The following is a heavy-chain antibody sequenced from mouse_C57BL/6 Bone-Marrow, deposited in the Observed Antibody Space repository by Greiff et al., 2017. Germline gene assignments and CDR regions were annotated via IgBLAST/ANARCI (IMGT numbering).Heavy chain of an antibody. CDR2: IWSDGST. D-gene: IGHD2-5*01. V-gene: IGHV2-6-1*01. Sequence: VQLKESGPGLVAPSQRLSITCTVSGFSLTSYGVHWVRQPPGKGLEWLVVIWSDGSTTYNSALKSRLSISKDNSKSQVFLKMNSLQTDDTAMYYWARHVPAYYSNYYYAMDYWGQGTSVTVSS. J-gene: IGHJ4*01. CDR3: ARHVPAYYSNYYYAMDY. CDR1: GFSLTSYG.